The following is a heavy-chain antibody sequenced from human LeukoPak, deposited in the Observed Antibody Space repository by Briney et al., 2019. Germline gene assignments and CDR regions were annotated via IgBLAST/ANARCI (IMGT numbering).Heavy chain of an antibody. Sequence: SETLSLTCTVSGGSISSYYWSWIRQPPGKGLEWIGYIYYSGSTNYNPPLKSRVTISVDTSKNQFSLKLSSVTAAATAVYYCARGRYSYGGAVGDYFDYWGQGTLVTVSS. CDR2: IYYSGST. CDR3: ARGRYSYGGAVGDYFDY. D-gene: IGHD5-18*01. V-gene: IGHV4-59*01. J-gene: IGHJ4*02. CDR1: GGSISSYY.